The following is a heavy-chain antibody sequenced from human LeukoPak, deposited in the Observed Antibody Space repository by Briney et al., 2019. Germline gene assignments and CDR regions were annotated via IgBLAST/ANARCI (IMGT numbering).Heavy chain of an antibody. CDR3: ARSRPTYYYDSSGTNFDY. CDR2: IFYSGST. CDR1: GGSINSFY. J-gene: IGHJ4*02. V-gene: IGHV4-59*08. Sequence: KPSEAPFLPCPVPGGSINSFYWGLVPQAPGEGLGWDGDIFYSGSTNYNPSLKSRVTISVDTSKNQFSLKLSSVTAADTAVYYCARSRPTYYYDSSGTNFDYWGQGTLVTVSS. D-gene: IGHD3-22*01.